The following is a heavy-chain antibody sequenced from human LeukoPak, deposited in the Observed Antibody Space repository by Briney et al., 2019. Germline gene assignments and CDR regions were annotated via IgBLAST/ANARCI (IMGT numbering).Heavy chain of an antibody. D-gene: IGHD6-19*01. CDR3: ARDKARAVAGTYYYYGVDV. V-gene: IGHV4-39*07. CDR2: IYYSGST. Sequence: SETLSLTCTVSGGSISSSSYYWGWIRLPPGKGLEWLGSIYYSGSTYYNPSLKSRVTISVDTSKNQFSLKLSSVTAADTAVYYCARDKARAVAGTYYYYGVDVWGQGTTVTVSS. CDR1: GGSISSSSYY. J-gene: IGHJ6*02.